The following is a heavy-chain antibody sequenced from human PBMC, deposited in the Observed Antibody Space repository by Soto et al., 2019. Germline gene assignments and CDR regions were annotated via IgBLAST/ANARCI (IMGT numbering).Heavy chain of an antibody. Sequence: QVTLKESGPVLVKPTETLTLTCTVSGFSLSNTRMGVSWICQPPGKALEWLAHIFSNDEKSYSTSLKSRLTISQDTSKSQVVLSMTNMDPVDTATYYCTRIEKGSATYTWGQGTLVTVSS. CDR3: TRIEKGSATYT. CDR1: GFSLSNTRMG. J-gene: IGHJ5*02. D-gene: IGHD3-10*01. CDR2: IFSNDEK. V-gene: IGHV2-26*01.